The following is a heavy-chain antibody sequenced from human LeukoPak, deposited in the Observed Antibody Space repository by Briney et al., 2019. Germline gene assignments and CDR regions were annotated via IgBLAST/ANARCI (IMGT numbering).Heavy chain of an antibody. CDR3: TPSLGGDY. V-gene: IGHV3-15*01. CDR2: IKSQSDGGTT. D-gene: IGHD3-16*01. J-gene: IGHJ4*02. Sequence: GGSLRLSCAASGFTFSNAWMSWVRQAPGKGLEWVGRIKSQSDGGTTDYAAPLKGRFTISRDDSKNTLYLQMNSLKTDDTAVYYCTPSLGGDYWGQGTLVTVSS. CDR1: GFTFSNAW.